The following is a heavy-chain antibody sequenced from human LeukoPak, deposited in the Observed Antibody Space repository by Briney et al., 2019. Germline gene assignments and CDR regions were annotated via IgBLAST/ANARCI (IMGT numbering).Heavy chain of an antibody. CDR3: ARDSRDFWSGYHNDY. D-gene: IGHD3-3*01. V-gene: IGHV1-18*01. J-gene: IGHJ4*02. Sequence: ASVKVSCKASGYTFTSYGISWVRQAPGQGLEWMGWISAYNGSTNYAQKLQGRVTMTTDTSTSTAYMELRSLRSDDTAVYYCARDSRDFWSGYHNDYWGQGTLVTVSS. CDR1: GYTFTSYG. CDR2: ISAYNGST.